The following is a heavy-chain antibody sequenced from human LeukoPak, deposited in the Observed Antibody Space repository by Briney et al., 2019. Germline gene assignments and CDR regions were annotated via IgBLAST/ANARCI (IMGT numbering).Heavy chain of an antibody. CDR3: GRQGYTASYYFVDY. J-gene: IGHJ4*02. D-gene: IGHD1-26*01. CDR2: IYTIGTT. CDR1: ADSINSYY. V-gene: IGHV4-4*07. Sequence: SETLSLTCTVSADSINSYYWGWVRQPAGKGLEWIERIYTIGTTHYSLSLKSRLTMSIDTSKNQFYLRLRSVTAADTAVYYCGRQGYTASYYFVDYWSQGTLVTVSS.